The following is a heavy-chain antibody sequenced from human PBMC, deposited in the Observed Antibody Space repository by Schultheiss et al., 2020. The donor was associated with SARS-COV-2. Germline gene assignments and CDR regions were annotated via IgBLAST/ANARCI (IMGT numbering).Heavy chain of an antibody. V-gene: IGHV3-48*01. CDR1: GFTFGHYS. J-gene: IGHJ4*02. D-gene: IGHD2-15*01. CDR3: AKDPPSPRKEAALGADY. Sequence: GGSLRLSCAASGFTFGHYSIHWVRQAPGKGLEWVSYISSSGSTIYYADSVKGRFTISRDNSKNTLYLQMNSLRAEDTAVYYCAKDPPSPRKEAALGADYWGQGTLVTVSS. CDR2: ISSSGSTI.